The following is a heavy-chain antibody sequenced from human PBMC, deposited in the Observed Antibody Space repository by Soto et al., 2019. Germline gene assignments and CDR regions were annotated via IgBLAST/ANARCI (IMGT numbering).Heavy chain of an antibody. Sequence: EMQLFESGGGRVQPGGSLRLSCVASGFPFSSYAMSWVRQTPGQGLEWVSGISGSGGRTYYADSGKGRFTIPRDTSNNTLSLQMHSLRVEDTAVYFCAKGGYYSLFDIWGQGTMVTVS. D-gene: IGHD3-16*01. V-gene: IGHV3-23*01. J-gene: IGHJ3*02. CDR2: ISGSGGRT. CDR1: GFPFSSYA. CDR3: AKGGYYSLFDI.